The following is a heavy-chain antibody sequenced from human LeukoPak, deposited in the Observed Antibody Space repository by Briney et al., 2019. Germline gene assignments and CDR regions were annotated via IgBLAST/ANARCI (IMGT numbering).Heavy chain of an antibody. CDR3: ARDLTGPYDH. J-gene: IGHJ4*02. Sequence: PGGSLRLSCAASGFTVSRYLMHWVRQAPGKGLVWVARINVEGNYIDYAESVKGRFTISRDSAKNTLYLQMNSVRAEDTAVYSCARDLTGPYDHWGQGTLVTVSS. CDR1: GFTVSRYL. V-gene: IGHV3-74*01. D-gene: IGHD3-22*01. CDR2: INVEGNYI.